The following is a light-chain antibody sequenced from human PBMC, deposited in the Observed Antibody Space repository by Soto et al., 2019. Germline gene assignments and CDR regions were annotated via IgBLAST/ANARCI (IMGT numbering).Light chain of an antibody. Sequence: DILMTQSPSTLSASVGDRVTITCRASQSISVWLAWYQQKPGKAPNLLIYKTSSLATGVPSRFSGSGSGTESTLTISSLQADDFAYYCYQHYNDYAWTFGQGTKVEIK. CDR3: QHYNDYAWT. CDR1: QSISVW. CDR2: KTS. J-gene: IGKJ1*01. V-gene: IGKV1-5*03.